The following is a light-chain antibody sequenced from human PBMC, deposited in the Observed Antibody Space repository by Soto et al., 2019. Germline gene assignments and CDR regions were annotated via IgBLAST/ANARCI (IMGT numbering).Light chain of an antibody. CDR1: QSVSSD. CDR2: GAS. V-gene: IGKV3-15*01. J-gene: IGKJ1*01. CDR3: QQYNTWPRT. Sequence: ETVMTQSPATLSVSPGERATLSCRASQSVSSDLAWYQQKPGQAPRLLIFGASTRATSIPARFTGSRSGTEFTLTISSLQSEDFAVYYCQQYNTWPRTFGQGTKV.